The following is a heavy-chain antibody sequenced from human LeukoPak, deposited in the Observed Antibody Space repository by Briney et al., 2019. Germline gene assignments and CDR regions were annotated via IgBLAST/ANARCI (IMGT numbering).Heavy chain of an antibody. D-gene: IGHD3-3*01. J-gene: IGHJ3*02. CDR2: IYYSGST. V-gene: IGHV4-59*01. CDR3: ARDGRFPRRTLDI. Sequence: SETLSLTCTVSGGSISSYYWSWIRQPPGKGLEWIGYIYYSGSTNYNPSLKSRVTISVDTSKNQFSLKLSSVTAADTAVYYCARDGRFPRRTLDIWGQGTMVTVSS. CDR1: GGSISSYY.